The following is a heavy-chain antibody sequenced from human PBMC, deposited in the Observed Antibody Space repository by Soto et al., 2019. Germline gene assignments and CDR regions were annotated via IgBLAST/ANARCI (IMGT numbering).Heavy chain of an antibody. CDR1: GGTFSSYA. Sequence: QVQLVQSGAEVKKPGSSVKVSCKASGGTFSSYAISWVRQAPGQGLEWMGGIIPIFGTANYAQKFQGRVTITADKSTSTAYMELSSLRSEDAAGYYCARGGWSGLPYNWFDPWGQGTLVTVSS. CDR2: IIPIFGTA. D-gene: IGHD3-3*01. CDR3: ARGGWSGLPYNWFDP. J-gene: IGHJ5*02. V-gene: IGHV1-69*06.